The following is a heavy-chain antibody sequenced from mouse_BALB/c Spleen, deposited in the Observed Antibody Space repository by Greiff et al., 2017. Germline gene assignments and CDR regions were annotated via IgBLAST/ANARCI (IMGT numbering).Heavy chain of an antibody. CDR3: AREAFTTATDAY. Sequence: VQLQQSGAELVRPRSSVKISCKASGYAFSSYWMNWVKQRPGQGLEWIGQIYPGDGDTNYNGKFKGKATLTADKSSSTAYMQLSSLTSEDSAVYFCAREAFTTATDAYWGQGTLVTVSA. CDR2: IYPGDGDT. J-gene: IGHJ3*01. D-gene: IGHD1-2*01. V-gene: IGHV1-80*01. CDR1: GYAFSSYW.